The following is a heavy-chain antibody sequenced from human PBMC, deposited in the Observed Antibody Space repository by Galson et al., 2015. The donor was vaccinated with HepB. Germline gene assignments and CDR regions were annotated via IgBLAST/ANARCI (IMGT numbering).Heavy chain of an antibody. J-gene: IGHJ4*02. D-gene: IGHD3-10*01. CDR3: VRAGTEVADY. Sequence: SVKVSCKASGYRFMSYGISWVRLAPGQGLEWVGWITVDSGDTSYAQNFQGRVSMTTDTSTSTAHMELRSLRSDDTAVYFCVRAGTEVADYWGQGTLVTVSS. V-gene: IGHV1-18*01. CDR2: ITVDSGDT. CDR1: GYRFMSYG.